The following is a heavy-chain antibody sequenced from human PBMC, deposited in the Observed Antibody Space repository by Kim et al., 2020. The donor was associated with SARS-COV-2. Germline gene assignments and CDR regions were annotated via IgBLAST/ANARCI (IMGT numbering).Heavy chain of an antibody. J-gene: IGHJ6*02. CDR2: IYSGGST. V-gene: IGHV3-66*02. D-gene: IGHD3-16*02. CDR1: GFTVSSNY. CDR3: ARDMYYDYVWGSYRPASFFHHYYGMDV. Sequence: GGSLRLSCAASGFTVSSNYMSWVRQAPGKGLEWVSVIYSGGSTYYADSVKGRFTISIDNSKNTLYLQMNSLRAEDTAVYYCARDMYYDYVWGSYRPASFFHHYYGMDVWGQGTTVTVSS.